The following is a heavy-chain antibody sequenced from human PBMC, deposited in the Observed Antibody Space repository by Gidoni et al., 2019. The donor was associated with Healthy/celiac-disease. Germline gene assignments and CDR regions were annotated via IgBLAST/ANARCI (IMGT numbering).Heavy chain of an antibody. Sequence: QVQLQESRPGLVKPSVTLSLTCTVSGGSLSSYYWRWIRQPPGKGLEWIGYIYYSGSTNYNPSLKSRVTISVDTSKNQFSLKLSSVTAADTAVYYCARVQGLYSGYDFNWFDPWGQGTLVTVSS. J-gene: IGHJ5*02. D-gene: IGHD5-12*01. CDR2: IYYSGST. V-gene: IGHV4-59*01. CDR3: ARVQGLYSGYDFNWFDP. CDR1: GGSLSSYY.